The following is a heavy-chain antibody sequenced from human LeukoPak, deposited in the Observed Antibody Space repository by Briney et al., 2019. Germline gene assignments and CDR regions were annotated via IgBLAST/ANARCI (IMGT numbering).Heavy chain of an antibody. J-gene: IGHJ5*02. CDR2: IYTSGST. D-gene: IGHD5-12*01. Sequence: ASETLSLTCTVSGGSISSYYWSWIRQPAGKGLEWIGRIYTSGSTNYNPSLKSRVTMSVDTSKNQFSLKLSSVTAADTAVYYCARDQLRQWINWFDPWGQGTLVTVSS. V-gene: IGHV4-4*07. CDR3: ARDQLRQWINWFDP. CDR1: GGSISSYY.